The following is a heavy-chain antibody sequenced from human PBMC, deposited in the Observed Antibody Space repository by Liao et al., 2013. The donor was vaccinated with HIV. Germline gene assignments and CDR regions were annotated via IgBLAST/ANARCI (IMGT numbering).Heavy chain of an antibody. CDR3: ASINWGSLYYFDY. V-gene: IGHV4-34*01. CDR1: GGSFSGYY. Sequence: QVQLQQWGAGLLKPSENLSLTCAVYGGSFSGYYWSWIRQPPGKGLEWIGSIYYSGSTYYNPSLKSRVTISVDTSKNQFSLKLSSVTAADTAVYYCASINWGSLYYFDYWGQGTLVTVSS. D-gene: IGHD7-27*01. J-gene: IGHJ4*02. CDR2: IYYSGST.